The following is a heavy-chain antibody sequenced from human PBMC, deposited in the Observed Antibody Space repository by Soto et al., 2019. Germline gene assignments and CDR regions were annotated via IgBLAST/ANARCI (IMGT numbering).Heavy chain of an antibody. Sequence: GGSLRLSCGASGFTFTNYAMSWVRQAPGKGLEWASTASGSGASTYYADSVKGRFTISRDNSKNTLYLRMKSLRIEDTAVYYCAKVAVRGVVVSNFDSWGQGTLVTVSS. V-gene: IGHV3-23*01. CDR3: AKVAVRGVVVSNFDS. J-gene: IGHJ4*02. D-gene: IGHD3-10*01. CDR1: GFTFTNYA. CDR2: ASGSGAST.